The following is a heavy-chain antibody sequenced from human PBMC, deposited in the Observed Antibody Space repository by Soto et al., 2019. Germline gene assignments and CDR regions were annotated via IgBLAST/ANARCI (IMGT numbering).Heavy chain of an antibody. CDR2: IKQDGSEK. Sequence: GGSLRLSRAASGLTFSSYWLSWVRQAPGKGLEWVANIKQDGSEKYYVDSVKGRFTISRDNAKNSLYLQMNSLRAEDTAVYYCARDSSGANYFDYWGQGSLVTVS. CDR1: GLTFSSYW. D-gene: IGHD6-19*01. V-gene: IGHV3-7*05. J-gene: IGHJ4*02. CDR3: ARDSSGANYFDY.